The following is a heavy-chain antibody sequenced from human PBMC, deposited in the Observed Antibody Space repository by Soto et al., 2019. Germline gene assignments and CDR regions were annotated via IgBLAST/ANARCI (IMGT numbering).Heavy chain of an antibody. CDR2: IYYSGST. V-gene: IGHV4-31*03. D-gene: IGHD3-3*01. J-gene: IGHJ5*02. CDR3: ATFDFGRGNWFDA. Sequence: QVQLQESGPGLLKASQTLSLTCTVSGGSIATNGYYWSWIRQHPGKGLEWIGNIYYSGSTYYNPSLKSRVTISIDTSKNQFSLKLSSVTAADTAVYYCATFDFGRGNWFDAWGQGTLVTVSS. CDR1: GGSIATNGYY.